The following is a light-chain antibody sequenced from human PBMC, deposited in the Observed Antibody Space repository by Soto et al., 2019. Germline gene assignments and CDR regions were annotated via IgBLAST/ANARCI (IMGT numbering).Light chain of an antibody. CDR1: SSDVGGYNY. CDR2: EVS. CDR3: SSYAGSNIGV. J-gene: IGLJ2*01. V-gene: IGLV2-8*01. Sequence: QPVLTQPPSASGSPGQSVTISCTGTSSDVGGYNYVSWYQHHPGKAPKLMIYEVSKRPSGVPDRFSGSKSGNTASLTVSGLQAEDEADYYCSSYAGSNIGVFGGGTKLTVL.